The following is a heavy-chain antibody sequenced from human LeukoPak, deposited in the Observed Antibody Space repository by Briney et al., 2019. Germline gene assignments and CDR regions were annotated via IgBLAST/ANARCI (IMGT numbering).Heavy chain of an antibody. Sequence: SVKVSCKASGFTFTSSAVQWARQARGQRLEWIGWIVVSSGNTNYAQKFQERVTITRDMSTSTPYMELSSLRSEDTAVYYCAAGVDIVTGKYASRFDPWGQGTLVTVSS. CDR1: GFTFTSSA. CDR2: IVVSSGNT. D-gene: IGHD3-9*01. CDR3: AAGVDIVTGKYASRFDP. V-gene: IGHV1-58*01. J-gene: IGHJ5*02.